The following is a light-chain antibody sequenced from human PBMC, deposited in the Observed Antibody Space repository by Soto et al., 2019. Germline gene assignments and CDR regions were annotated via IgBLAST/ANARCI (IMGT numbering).Light chain of an antibody. Sequence: QSVLTQPPSASGSPTQSITISCTGTSSDVGVYKSVSWYQQHPGKAPKLIIYEVSDRPSGVSHRFSGSKSGNTASLTISGLQAEDEADYYCSSYTTSSTYVFGTGTKLTVL. CDR3: SSYTTSSTYV. CDR1: SSDVGVYKS. V-gene: IGLV2-14*01. J-gene: IGLJ1*01. CDR2: EVS.